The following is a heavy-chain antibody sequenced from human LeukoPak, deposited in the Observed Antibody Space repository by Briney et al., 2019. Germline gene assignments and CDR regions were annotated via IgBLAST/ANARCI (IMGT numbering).Heavy chain of an antibody. V-gene: IGHV3-23*01. CDR1: GFTFSSYA. CDR3: ARVYAGHFDY. Sequence: GGSLRLSCAASGFTFSSYAMSWVRQSPGKGLEWVSAISGSGGSTYYADSVTGRFTISRDHSNLYLQMNNLRTDDTAVYFCARVYAGHFDYWGQGILVTVSS. J-gene: IGHJ4*02. CDR2: ISGSGGST. D-gene: IGHD2-8*01.